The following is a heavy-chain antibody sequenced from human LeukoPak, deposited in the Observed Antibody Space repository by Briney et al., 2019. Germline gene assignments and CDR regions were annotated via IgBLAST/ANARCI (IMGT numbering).Heavy chain of an antibody. V-gene: IGHV4-34*01. Sequence: SETLSLTCTVSGGSISGYYWTWIRQPPGKGLQWIGEINHSGSTNYNPSLKSRVTMSVDTSKNQFSLKLSSVTAADTAVYYCALRGGWNAFDIWGQGTMVTVSS. J-gene: IGHJ3*02. D-gene: IGHD6-19*01. CDR1: GGSISGYY. CDR3: ALRGGWNAFDI. CDR2: INHSGST.